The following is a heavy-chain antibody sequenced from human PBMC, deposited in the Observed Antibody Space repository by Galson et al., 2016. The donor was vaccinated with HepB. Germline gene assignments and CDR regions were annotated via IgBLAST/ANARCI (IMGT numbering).Heavy chain of an antibody. CDR3: AKRVSSSKYFDY. J-gene: IGHJ4*02. Sequence: SLRLSCAASGFTFSSYWMNWVRQAPGKGLVWVSSIGSRGDDTYYADSVKGRFTVSRDNLKNMPYLQMNSLRADDTAVYYCAKRVSSSKYFDYWGQGTLVTVSS. CDR1: GFTFSSYW. V-gene: IGHV3-23*01. CDR2: IGSRGDDT. D-gene: IGHD2-2*01.